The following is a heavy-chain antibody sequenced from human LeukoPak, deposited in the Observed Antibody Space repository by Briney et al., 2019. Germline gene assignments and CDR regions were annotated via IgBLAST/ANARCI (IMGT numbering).Heavy chain of an antibody. J-gene: IGHJ4*02. V-gene: IGHV3-48*01. D-gene: IGHD6-19*01. CDR2: VSPSSSSI. Sequence: PGGSLRLXCAASGFTFSSYGMNWVRQAPGTELEWVSYVSPSSSSIYYADSVKGRFTISRDNAKNSLYLQMNSLRAEDTAVYYCAREHTPYGSGCTAAYWGQGTLVTVSS. CDR3: AREHTPYGSGCTAAY. CDR1: GFTFSSYG.